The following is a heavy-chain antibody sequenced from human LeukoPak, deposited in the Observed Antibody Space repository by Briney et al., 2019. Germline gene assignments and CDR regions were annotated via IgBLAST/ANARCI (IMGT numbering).Heavy chain of an antibody. J-gene: IGHJ3*02. D-gene: IGHD2-15*01. V-gene: IGHV1-18*01. Sequence: EASVRVSCKASGYPFSDYGIIWVRQAPGQGLEWMAYVSPYNGKTEYGQKIQGRVTVATDTSTGTAYMELRNLRSDDTALYYCAREVWCSGDTCYRYAFDIWGQGTMVTVSS. CDR1: GYPFSDYG. CDR2: VSPYNGKT. CDR3: AREVWCSGDTCYRYAFDI.